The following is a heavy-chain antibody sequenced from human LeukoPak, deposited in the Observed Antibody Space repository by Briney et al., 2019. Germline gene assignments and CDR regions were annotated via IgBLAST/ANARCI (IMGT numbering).Heavy chain of an antibody. J-gene: IGHJ3*02. V-gene: IGHV4-30-2*01. CDR2: IYHSGST. CDR3: ARDFEYRSIAARTGGTDDAFVI. Sequence: SETLSLTCAVYSGSISSGGYYWSWIRQPPGKGLQWMGYIYHSGSTYYNPSLKSRVTISVDRSKNQFSLKLSSVTAADTAVYYCARDFEYRSIAARTGGTDDAFVIWGQRTMVTVSS. D-gene: IGHD6-6*01. CDR1: SGSISSGGYY.